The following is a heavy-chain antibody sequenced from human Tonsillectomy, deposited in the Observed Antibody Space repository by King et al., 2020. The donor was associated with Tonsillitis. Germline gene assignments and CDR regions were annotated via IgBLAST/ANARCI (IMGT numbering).Heavy chain of an antibody. J-gene: IGHJ5*02. CDR1: GYSISSGYY. V-gene: IGHV4-38-2*01. CDR3: ARGKRLRHGGGVVVLFDP. D-gene: IGHD3-22*01. CDR2: IYHSGST. Sequence: VQLQESGPGLVKPSETLSLTCAVSGYSISSGYYWGWIRQPPGKGLEWIGSIYHSGSTYYNPSLKSRVTISVDTSKNQFSLKLSYVTAADTAVYYCARGKRLRHGGGVVVLFDPWGQGTLVTVSS.